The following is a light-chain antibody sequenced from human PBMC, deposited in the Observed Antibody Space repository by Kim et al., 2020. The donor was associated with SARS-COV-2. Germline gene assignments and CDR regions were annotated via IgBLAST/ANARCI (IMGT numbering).Light chain of an antibody. CDR1: QSVSGSY. CDR2: GSS. V-gene: IGKV3-20*01. Sequence: LSPGERATLSYGASQSVSGSYIGWYQQKPGQAPRLLICGSSTRATGIPDRFSGSGSGTDFTLTIRRLEPEVVAVYYCHHFDNSLYTFGPGTKLEI. J-gene: IGKJ2*01. CDR3: HHFDNSLYT.